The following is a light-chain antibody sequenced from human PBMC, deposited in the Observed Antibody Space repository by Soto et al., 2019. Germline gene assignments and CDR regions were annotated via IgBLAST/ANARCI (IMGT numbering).Light chain of an antibody. V-gene: IGLV2-23*01. CDR2: EGS. CDR3: CSYAGPRTYV. CDR1: SSDVGSYNL. J-gene: IGLJ1*01. Sequence: QSALTQPASVSGSPGQSITISCTGTSSDVGSYNLVSWYQHHPGKAPKPMIYEGSNRPSGVSNRFSASKSGNTASLTISGLQAEDEADYYCCSYAGPRTYVFGTGTKLTVL.